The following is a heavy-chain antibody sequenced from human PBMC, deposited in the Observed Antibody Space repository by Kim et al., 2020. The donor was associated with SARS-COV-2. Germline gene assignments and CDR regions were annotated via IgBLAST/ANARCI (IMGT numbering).Heavy chain of an antibody. CDR1: GFPFSSYA. V-gene: IGHV3-23*01. J-gene: IGHJ6*02. D-gene: IGHD2-2*01. CDR2: ISGSGGST. CDR3: AKDLGDCSSTSCYYYYYYGMDV. Sequence: LSLTCAASGFPFSSYAMSWVRQAPGKGLEWVSAISGSGGSTYYADSVKGRFTISRDNSKNTLYLQMNSLRAEDTAVYYCAKDLGDCSSTSCYYYYYYGMDVWGQGTTVTVSS.